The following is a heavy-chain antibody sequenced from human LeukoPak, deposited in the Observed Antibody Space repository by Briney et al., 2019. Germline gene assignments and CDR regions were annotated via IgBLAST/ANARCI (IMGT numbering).Heavy chain of an antibody. Sequence: PGGSLRLSCAASGFTFSSYAMSWVRQAPGKGLEWVSSISSSSSYIYYADSVKGRFTISRDNAKNSLYLQMNSLRAEDTAVYYCARGGPYYDFWSGYSIDYWGQGTLVTVSS. CDR1: GFTFSSYA. J-gene: IGHJ4*02. CDR3: ARGGPYYDFWSGYSIDY. D-gene: IGHD3-3*01. CDR2: ISSSSSYI. V-gene: IGHV3-21*01.